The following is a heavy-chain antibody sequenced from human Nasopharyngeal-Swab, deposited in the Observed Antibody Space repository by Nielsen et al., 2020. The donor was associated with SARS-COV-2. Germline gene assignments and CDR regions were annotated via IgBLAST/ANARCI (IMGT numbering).Heavy chain of an antibody. J-gene: IGHJ6*03. CDR3: ARGLSGVVPAPILGLGPYYYYYSMDV. CDR2: INHSGST. Sequence: SETLSLTCAVYGGSFSGSYWGWIRQPPGKGPEWIAEINHSGSTSYNPSLRSRVTLSVDTSMNQVSLEVSSVTAADTAVYYCARGLSGVVPAPILGLGPYYYYYSMDVWGKGTTVTVSS. CDR1: GGSFSGSY. D-gene: IGHD2-2*01. V-gene: IGHV4-34*01.